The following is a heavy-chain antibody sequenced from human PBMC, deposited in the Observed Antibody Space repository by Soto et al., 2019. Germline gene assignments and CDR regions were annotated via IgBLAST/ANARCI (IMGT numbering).Heavy chain of an antibody. Sequence: GGSLRLSCAASGFTVSRYDMHWVRQATGKGLEWVSVIGTAGDTYYAGSVKGRFTISRENAKNSVYLQMKSLRAGDTAMYYCTRSFFGVVTYGMDVWGQGTTVTVSS. CDR2: IGTAGDT. CDR3: TRSFFGVVTYGMDV. D-gene: IGHD3-3*02. CDR1: GFTVSRYD. J-gene: IGHJ6*02. V-gene: IGHV3-13*01.